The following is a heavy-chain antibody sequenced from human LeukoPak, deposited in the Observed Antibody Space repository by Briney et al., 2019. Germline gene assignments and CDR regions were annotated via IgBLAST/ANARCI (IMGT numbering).Heavy chain of an antibody. V-gene: IGHV3-74*01. CDR3: ARDLPSNWYNWNVYY. Sequence: PGGSLRLSCAASGFTFSNYWMHWVRQAPGKGLVWVSRINSDGSNTNYADSVKGRFTISRDNAKNTLYLQMNSLRAEDTAVYYCARDLPSNWYNWNVYYWGQGTLVTVSS. J-gene: IGHJ4*02. CDR2: INSDGSNT. D-gene: IGHD1-20*01. CDR1: GFTFSNYW.